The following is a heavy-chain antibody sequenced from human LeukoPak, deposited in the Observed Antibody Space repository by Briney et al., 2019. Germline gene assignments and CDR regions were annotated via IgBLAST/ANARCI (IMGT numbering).Heavy chain of an antibody. CDR1: GGSIRKYX. D-gene: IGHD1-26*01. V-gene: IGHV4-4*07. CDR3: GRSEVAATEQWDN. CDR2: ISTTGTT. J-gene: IGHJ4*02. Sequence: ETXXXTXTVSGGSIRKYXWSWXRQPXGXXXXXIGRISTTGTTNYNPSLESRVTMSVDTSKNQFSLKLSSVTAADTAVYYCGRSEVAATEQWDNWGQGILVTVSS.